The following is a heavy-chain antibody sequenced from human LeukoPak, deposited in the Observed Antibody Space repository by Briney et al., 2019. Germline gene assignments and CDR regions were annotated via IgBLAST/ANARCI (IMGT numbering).Heavy chain of an antibody. CDR2: ISYDGSNK. Sequence: GGSLRLSCAASGFTFSSYTMHWVRQPPGKGLEWVAVISYDGSNKYYADSVKGRFTISRDNSKNTLYLQMNSLRAEDTAVYYCARGLHYYYYGMDVWGQGTTVTVSS. CDR1: GFTFSSYT. CDR3: ARGLHYYYYGMDV. D-gene: IGHD3-10*01. V-gene: IGHV3-30-3*01. J-gene: IGHJ6*02.